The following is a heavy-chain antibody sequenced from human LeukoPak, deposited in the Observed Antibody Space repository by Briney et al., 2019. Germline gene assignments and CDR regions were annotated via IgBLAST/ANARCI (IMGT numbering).Heavy chain of an antibody. V-gene: IGHV3-7*01. Sequence: GGSLRLSCAASGSTCTTYWMSWVRQAPGKGLEWVANIKQDGTEKYYVDSVKGRFTISRDNAKNSLYLQMNSLRVEDTAVYYCAKVAKYYYGSETYYFFEHWGQGTPVTASS. J-gene: IGHJ4*02. CDR3: AKVAKYYYGSETYYFFEH. CDR1: GSTCTTYW. D-gene: IGHD3-10*01. CDR2: IKQDGTEK.